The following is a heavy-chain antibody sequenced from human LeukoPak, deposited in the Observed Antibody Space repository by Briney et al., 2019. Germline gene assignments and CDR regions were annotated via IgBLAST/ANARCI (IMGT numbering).Heavy chain of an antibody. CDR2: ISYDGSNK. CDR1: GFTFSSYA. V-gene: IGHV3-30-3*01. Sequence: GRSLRLSCAASGFTFSSYAMHWVRQAPGKGLEWVAVISYDGSNKYYADSVKGRFTISRDTSKNTLYLQMNRLRAEDKAVYYCGRVQYYDSSGYEGAQYSQHWGQGTLVTVPS. CDR3: GRVQYYDSSGYEGAQYSQH. D-gene: IGHD3-22*01. J-gene: IGHJ1*01.